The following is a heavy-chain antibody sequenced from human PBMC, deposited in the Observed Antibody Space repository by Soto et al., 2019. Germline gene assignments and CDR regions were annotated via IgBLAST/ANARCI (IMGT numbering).Heavy chain of an antibody. CDR1: GVCITSGDYY. D-gene: IGHD3-10*01. Sequence: QVQLQESGPGLVKPSQTLSLTCNVSGVCITSGDYYWNWIRQPPGKGLEWIGYIHYSGNTYYNPSLKSPLTISVDTSKNQFSLRLTSVTAADTAVYYCAREDTMVRGIIPWGQGTLVTVSS. J-gene: IGHJ4*02. CDR3: AREDTMVRGIIP. V-gene: IGHV4-30-4*01. CDR2: IHYSGNT.